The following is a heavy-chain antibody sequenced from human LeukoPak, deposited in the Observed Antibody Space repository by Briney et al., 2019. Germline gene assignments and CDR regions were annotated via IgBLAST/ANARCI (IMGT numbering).Heavy chain of an antibody. CDR3: AREVGSYFDY. J-gene: IGHJ4*02. V-gene: IGHV1-46*01. Sequence: ASVKVSCKASGYTFTTYYIHWVRQAPGQGLEWMGIINPSGGSTSYAQKFQGRVTMTRDTSTSTVYMELSSLRSEDTAVYYCAREVGSYFDYWGQGTLVTVSS. CDR1: GYTFTTYY. CDR2: INPSGGST. D-gene: IGHD1-26*01.